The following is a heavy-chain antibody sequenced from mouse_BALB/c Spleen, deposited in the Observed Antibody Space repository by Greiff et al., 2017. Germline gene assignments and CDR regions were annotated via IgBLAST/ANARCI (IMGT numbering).Heavy chain of an antibody. V-gene: IGHV1-5*01. Sequence: VQLQQSGTVLARPGASVKMSCKASGYTFTSYWMHWVKQRPGQGLEWIGAIYPGNSDTSYNQKFKGKAKLTAVTSTSTAYMELSSLTNEDSAVYYCTRHGSRGYYFDYWGQGTTLTVSS. CDR3: TRHGSRGYYFDY. J-gene: IGHJ2*01. CDR1: GYTFTSYW. D-gene: IGHD1-1*01. CDR2: IYPGNSDT.